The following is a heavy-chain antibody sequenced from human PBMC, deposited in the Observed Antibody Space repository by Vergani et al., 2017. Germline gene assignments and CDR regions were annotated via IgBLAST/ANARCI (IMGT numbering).Heavy chain of an antibody. CDR2: ISSSSSTI. CDR3: ARDSSGWYRY. D-gene: IGHD6-19*01. Sequence: EVQLVESGGGLVQPGGSLRLSCAASGFTFSSYSMNWVRQAPGKGLEWVSYISSSSSTIYYADSVKGRFTISRDNAKNSLYLQMNSLRAEDTAVYYCARDSSGWYRYWGQGTLVTVSS. V-gene: IGHV3-48*04. J-gene: IGHJ4*02. CDR1: GFTFSSYS.